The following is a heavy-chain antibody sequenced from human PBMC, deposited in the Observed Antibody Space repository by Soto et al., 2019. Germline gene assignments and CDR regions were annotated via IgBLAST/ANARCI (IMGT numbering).Heavy chain of an antibody. CDR3: ARDDHSGYCIGGSCLHYFDY. J-gene: IGHJ4*02. V-gene: IGHV1-18*01. D-gene: IGHD2-15*01. CDR1: GYTFTSYG. Sequence: ASVKVSCKASGYTFTSYGISWVRQAPGQGLEWMGWISAYNGNTNYAQKLQGRVTMTTDTSTSTAYMELRSLRSDDTAVYYCARDDHSGYCIGGSCLHYFDYWGQGTLVTVSS. CDR2: ISAYNGNT.